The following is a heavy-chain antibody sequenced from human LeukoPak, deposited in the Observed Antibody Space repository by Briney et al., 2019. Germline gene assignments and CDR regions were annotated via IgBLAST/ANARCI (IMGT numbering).Heavy chain of an antibody. CDR2: IYSGGST. V-gene: IGHV3-53*05. CDR3: ARDHVEYSIPRPYGMDV. Sequence: GGSLRLSCAASGFTVSSNYMSWVRQAPGKGLEWVSVIYSGGSTYYADSVKGRFTISRDNSKNTLYLQMNSLRSEDTAVYYCARDHVEYSIPRPYGMDVWGQGTTVTVSS. J-gene: IGHJ6*02. D-gene: IGHD6-6*01. CDR1: GFTVSSNY.